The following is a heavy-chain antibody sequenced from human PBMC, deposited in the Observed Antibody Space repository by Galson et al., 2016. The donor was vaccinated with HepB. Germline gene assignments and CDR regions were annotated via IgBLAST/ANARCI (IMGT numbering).Heavy chain of an antibody. V-gene: IGHV3-21*06. CDR2: INSGSRYM. D-gene: IGHD2-21*02. Sequence: SLRLSCAASGFTFSSYTMNWVRQTPGKGLEWLASINSGSRYMNYADSVKGRFTVSRDNAKNSLYLQMNNLRIEDTALYFCARDGGVVVTTFPTDFDYWGQGTLVTVSS. J-gene: IGHJ4*02. CDR3: ARDGGVVVTTFPTDFDY. CDR1: GFTFSSYT.